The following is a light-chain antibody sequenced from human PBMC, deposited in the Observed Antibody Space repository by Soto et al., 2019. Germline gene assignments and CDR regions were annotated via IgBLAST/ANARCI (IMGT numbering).Light chain of an antibody. J-gene: IGLJ1*01. CDR1: SSDVGGYNY. Sequence: QSALTQPRSASGSPGQSVTICCTGTSSDVGGYNYVSWYQQHPGKAPKLMIYEVSKRPSGVPDRFSGSKSGNTASLTVSGLQAEDEADYYCSSYAGSNNFKVFGTGTKLTVL. V-gene: IGLV2-8*01. CDR2: EVS. CDR3: SSYAGSNNFKV.